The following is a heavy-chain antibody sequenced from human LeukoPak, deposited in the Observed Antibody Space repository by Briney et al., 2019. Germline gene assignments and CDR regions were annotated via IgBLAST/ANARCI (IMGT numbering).Heavy chain of an antibody. D-gene: IGHD3-3*01. CDR1: GGSISSYY. CDR2: IYYSGST. V-gene: IGHV4-59*08. J-gene: IGHJ4*02. Sequence: PETLSLTCTVSGGSISSYYWSWIRQPPGKGLEWIGYIYYSGSTNYNPSLKSRVTISVDTSKNQFSLKLSSVTAADTAVYYCAAQRFLEWQVDYWGQGTLVTVSS. CDR3: AAQRFLEWQVDY.